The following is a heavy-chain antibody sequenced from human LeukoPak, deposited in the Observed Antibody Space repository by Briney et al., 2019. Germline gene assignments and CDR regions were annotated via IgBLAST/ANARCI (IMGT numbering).Heavy chain of an antibody. J-gene: IGHJ5*02. CDR3: AGNVFSWFDP. CDR2: IYYSGST. V-gene: IGHV4-59*01. CDR1: GGSISSYY. D-gene: IGHD3-9*01. Sequence: SETLSLTCTVSGGSISSYYWTWIRQPPGKGLEWIGYIYYSGSTNYNPSLKSRVTISVDTSKNQFSLKLSSVTAADTAVYYCAGNVFSWFDPWGQGTLVTVSS.